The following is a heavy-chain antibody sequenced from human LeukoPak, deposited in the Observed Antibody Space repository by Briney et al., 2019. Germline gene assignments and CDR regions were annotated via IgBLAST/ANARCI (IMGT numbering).Heavy chain of an antibody. D-gene: IGHD6-13*01. CDR3: ARGGPKPGYSSSWLGGYFDY. V-gene: IGHV1-3*01. CDR1: GYTFTSYA. J-gene: IGHJ4*02. CDR2: INAGNGNT. Sequence: GASVKVSCKASGYTFTSYAMHWVRQAPGQRLEWMGWINAGNGNTKYSQKFQGRVTITRDTSASTAYMELSSLRSEDTAVYYCARGGPKPGYSSSWLGGYFDYWGQGTLVTVSS.